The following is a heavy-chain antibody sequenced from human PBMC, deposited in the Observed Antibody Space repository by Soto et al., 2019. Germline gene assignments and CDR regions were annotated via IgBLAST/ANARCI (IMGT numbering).Heavy chain of an antibody. Sequence: QVQLVQSGGEEKKPGASVKASCKAFGYTFTNYGISWVRQAPGQGLEWMGWISPNNGNTKYAQKIQGRVTMTTDTSTSTAYMDLRSLISDDTAVYYCARGRAATLAAAGHDYWGQGTLVTVSS. CDR2: ISPNNGNT. D-gene: IGHD6-13*01. CDR3: ARGRAATLAAAGHDY. CDR1: GYTFTNYG. V-gene: IGHV1-18*01. J-gene: IGHJ4*02.